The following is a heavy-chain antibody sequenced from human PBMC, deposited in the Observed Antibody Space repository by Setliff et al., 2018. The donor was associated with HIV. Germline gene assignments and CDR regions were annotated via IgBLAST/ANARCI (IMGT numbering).Heavy chain of an antibody. CDR1: GDNFNNVA. J-gene: IGHJ5*02. CDR3: TNRGGSGTNVGNWFDP. CDR2: ILPIFGAT. D-gene: IGHD3-10*01. Sequence: GASVKVSCKASGDNFNNVAFNWVRQAPGQGLEWMGGILPIFGATDYAQKFQGRLTLTAVQSENSVYMELSSPRSDDTAVYYCTNRGGSGTNVGNWFDPWGQGTLVTAPQ. V-gene: IGHV1-69*13.